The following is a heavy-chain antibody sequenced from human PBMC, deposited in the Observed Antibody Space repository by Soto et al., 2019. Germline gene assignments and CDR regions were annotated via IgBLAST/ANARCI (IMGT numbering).Heavy chain of an antibody. CDR3: ARVGGYNYLDH. CDR1: GASISPFY. D-gene: IGHD5-12*01. Sequence: SETLSLTCTVSGASISPFYWSWSRQPPGKGLEWIGYIYYTGNTNFNPSLKSRVTISADTSKNQFSLKLSSVTTADTAVYFCARVGGYNYLDHWGQGTQVTVSA. V-gene: IGHV4-59*01. J-gene: IGHJ5*02. CDR2: IYYTGNT.